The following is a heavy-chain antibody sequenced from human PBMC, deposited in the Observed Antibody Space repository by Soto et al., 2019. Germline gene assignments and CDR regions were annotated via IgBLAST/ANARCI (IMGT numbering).Heavy chain of an antibody. V-gene: IGHV1-69*01. CDR3: ARHLGGNHYYYGMDV. Sequence: SVKVSCKASGGTFSSYAISWVRQANGQGLEWMGGIIPIFGTADYAQKFQGRVTITADDFTSTAYMELSSLRSEDTAVYYCARHLGGNHYYYGMDVWGQGTTVTVSS. CDR2: IIPIFGTA. CDR1: GGTFSSYA. D-gene: IGHD3-16*01. J-gene: IGHJ6*02.